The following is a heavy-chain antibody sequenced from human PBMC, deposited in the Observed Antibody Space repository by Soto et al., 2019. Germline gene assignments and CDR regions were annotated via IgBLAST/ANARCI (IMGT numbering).Heavy chain of an antibody. D-gene: IGHD2-2*01. V-gene: IGHV1-69*13. CDR2: IIPILNSP. CDR1: GGTFGSYA. Sequence: SVKVSCKASGGTFGSYAITWVRRAPGQGLAWLGGIIPILNSPAYAQKFQARVVVTADEVTNTAYMGLNSLRFNDTAVYYCAREAPYCTSATCPKFYDMDVWGQGTTVTVSS. CDR3: AREAPYCTSATCPKFYDMDV. J-gene: IGHJ6*02.